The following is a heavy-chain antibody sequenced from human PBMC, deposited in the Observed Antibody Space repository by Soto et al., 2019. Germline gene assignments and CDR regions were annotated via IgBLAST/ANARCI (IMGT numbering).Heavy chain of an antibody. CDR3: AKDSRAVSCTRRNCLNFFDY. CDR2: VTGSGEGT. CDR1: GFDFSSSA. Sequence: EVQLLESGGGLVQPGGSLRLSCAASGFDFSSSAMSWVRQAPGKGLQWVSTVTGSGEGTFYGDSVKGRFTISRDNSKNMLYLQMNALRAEDTAIYYGAKDSRAVSCTRRNCLNFFDYWGQRTLITVSS. D-gene: IGHD2-8*01. V-gene: IGHV3-23*01. J-gene: IGHJ4*02.